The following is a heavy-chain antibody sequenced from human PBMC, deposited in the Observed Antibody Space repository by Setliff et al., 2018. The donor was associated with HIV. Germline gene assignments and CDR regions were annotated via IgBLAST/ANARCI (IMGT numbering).Heavy chain of an antibody. V-gene: IGHV1-46*01. D-gene: IGHD6-19*01. J-gene: IGHJ4*02. Sequence: GASVKVSCKASGYTFTTYYVHWVRLAPGQGLEWMGISNPSGGSASYARQFQGRVTMTRDTSTSTVYMELSSLSSADTAEYYCASSSGWYYFDFWGQGTLVTVSS. CDR1: GYTFTTYY. CDR2: SNPSGGSA. CDR3: ASSSGWYYFDF.